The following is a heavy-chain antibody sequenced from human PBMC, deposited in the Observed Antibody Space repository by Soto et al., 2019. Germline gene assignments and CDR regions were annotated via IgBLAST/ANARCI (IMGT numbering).Heavy chain of an antibody. V-gene: IGHV3-23*01. CDR3: AKGSIEYSASIDY. J-gene: IGHJ4*02. CDR2: ISGSGGSS. CDR1: GFSFSSYA. Sequence: EVQLLASGGGLVQPGESLRLSCEASGFSFSSYAMIWVLQAPGKGLEWVSVISGSGGSSYFADSVKGRFTISRDNSKNMLYLEMSSLRAEDTAIYFCAKGSIEYSASIDYWGQGTLVIVSS. D-gene: IGHD4-4*01.